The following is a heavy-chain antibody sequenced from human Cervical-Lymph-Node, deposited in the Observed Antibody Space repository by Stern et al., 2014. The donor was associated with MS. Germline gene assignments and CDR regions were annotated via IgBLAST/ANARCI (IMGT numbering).Heavy chain of an antibody. D-gene: IGHD3-22*01. CDR3: ARGRYYYDSSGPSLDV. V-gene: IGHV4-34*01. Sequence: QVQLQQWGAGLLKPSETLSLTCAVYGGSFSGYYWSWIRQPPGKGLEWIGEINHSGSTNYNPSLKSRVTISVDTSKNQFSLKLSSVTAADTAVYYCARGRYYYDSSGPSLDVWGQGTTVTVSS. J-gene: IGHJ6*02. CDR2: INHSGST. CDR1: GGSFSGYY.